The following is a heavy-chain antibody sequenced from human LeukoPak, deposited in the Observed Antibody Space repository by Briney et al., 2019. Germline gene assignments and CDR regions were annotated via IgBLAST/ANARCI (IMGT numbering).Heavy chain of an antibody. D-gene: IGHD5/OR15-5a*01. J-gene: IGHJ3*02. Sequence: SETLSLTSTVSGGSISSYYWSWIRQPPGKGLEWIGYIYYSGSTNYNPSLKSRVTISVDTSKNQFSLKLSSVTAADTAVYYCARVFNRMGPRVVYGAHAFDIWGQGTMVTVSS. CDR2: IYYSGST. V-gene: IGHV4-59*01. CDR3: ARVFNRMGPRVVYGAHAFDI. CDR1: GGSISSYY.